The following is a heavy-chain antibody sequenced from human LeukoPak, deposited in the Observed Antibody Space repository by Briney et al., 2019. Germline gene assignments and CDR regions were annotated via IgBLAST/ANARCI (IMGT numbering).Heavy chain of an antibody. CDR2: ISAYNGNT. V-gene: IGHV1-18*01. CDR3: ARDLALYCGGDCYFGY. CDR1: GYTFTSYG. D-gene: IGHD2-21*02. Sequence: ASVKVSCKASGYTFTSYGISWVRQAPGQGLEWMGWISAYNGNTNYAQKLQGRVTMTTDTSTSTAYMELRSLRSDDTAVYYCARDLALYCGGDCYFGYWGQEPWSPSPQ. J-gene: IGHJ4*01.